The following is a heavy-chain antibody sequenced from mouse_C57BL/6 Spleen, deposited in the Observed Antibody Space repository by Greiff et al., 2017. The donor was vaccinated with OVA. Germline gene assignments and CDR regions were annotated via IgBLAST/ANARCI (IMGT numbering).Heavy chain of an antibody. Sequence: EVKLMESGPGLVKPSQSLSLTCSVTGYSITSGYYWNWIRQFPGNKLEWMGYISYDGSNNYNPSLKNRISITRDTSKNQFFLKLNSVTTEDTATYYCAFTTGGYYAMDYWGQGTSVTVSS. D-gene: IGHD2-12*01. CDR2: ISYDGSN. CDR3: AFTTGGYYAMDY. J-gene: IGHJ4*01. V-gene: IGHV3-6*01. CDR1: GYSITSGYY.